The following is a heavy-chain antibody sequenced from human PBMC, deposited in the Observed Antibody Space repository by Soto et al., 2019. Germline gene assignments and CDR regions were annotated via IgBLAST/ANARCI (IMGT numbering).Heavy chain of an antibody. J-gene: IGHJ6*02. CDR2: IDPSDSYT. Sequence: GESLKISCTGSGYSFSSYWISWVRQMPGKGLEWMGRIDPSDSYTNYSPSFQGHVTISADKSISTAYLQWSSLKASDTAMYYCARFYGDSASYYYGMDVWGQGTTVTVSS. CDR3: ARFYGDSASYYYGMDV. CDR1: GYSFSSYW. D-gene: IGHD4-17*01. V-gene: IGHV5-10-1*01.